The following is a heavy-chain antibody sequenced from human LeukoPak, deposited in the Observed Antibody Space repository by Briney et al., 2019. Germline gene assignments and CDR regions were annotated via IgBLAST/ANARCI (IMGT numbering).Heavy chain of an antibody. CDR2: ISGSGGST. D-gene: IGHD3-10*01. J-gene: IGHJ4*02. Sequence: GGSLRLSCAASGFTFSSYAMSWVRQAPGKGLEWVSAISGSGGSTYYADSVKGRFTTSRGNSKNTLYLQMNSLKTEDTAVYYCTTDAWATMVRGHRYWGQGTLVTVSS. CDR3: TTDAWATMVRGHRY. V-gene: IGHV3-23*01. CDR1: GFTFSSYA.